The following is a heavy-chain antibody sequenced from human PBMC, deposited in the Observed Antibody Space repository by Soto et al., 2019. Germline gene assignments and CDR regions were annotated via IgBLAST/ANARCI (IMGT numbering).Heavy chain of an antibody. J-gene: IGHJ5*02. Sequence: SETLSLTCTVSGGSISSGDYYWSWIRQPPGKGLEWIGYIYNSGSTYYNPSLKSRVTISVDTSKNQFSLKLSSVTAADTAVYYCARGEYSSSSWWFDPWGQGTLVTVSS. V-gene: IGHV4-30-4*01. D-gene: IGHD6-6*01. CDR2: IYNSGST. CDR1: GGSISSGDYY. CDR3: ARGEYSSSSWWFDP.